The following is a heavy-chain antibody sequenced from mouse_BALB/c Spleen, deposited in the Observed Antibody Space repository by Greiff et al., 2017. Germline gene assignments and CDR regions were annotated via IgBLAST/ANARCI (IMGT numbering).Heavy chain of an antibody. Sequence: VKLVESGAELMKPGASVKISCKATGYTFSSYWIEWVKQRPGHGLEWIGEILPGSGSTNYNEKFKGKATFTADTSSNTAYMQLSSLTSEDSAVYYCARSLLRLLSFAYWGQGTLVTVSA. CDR1: GYTFSSYW. D-gene: IGHD1-2*01. V-gene: IGHV1-9*01. CDR2: ILPGSGST. J-gene: IGHJ3*01. CDR3: ARSLLRLLSFAY.